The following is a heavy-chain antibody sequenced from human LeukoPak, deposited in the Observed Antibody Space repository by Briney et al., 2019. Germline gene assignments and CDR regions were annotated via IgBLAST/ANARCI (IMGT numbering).Heavy chain of an antibody. Sequence: XXRXPPXKXXXXIGEINHSGSTNYNPSLKSRVTISVDTSKNQFALKVNSVTAADTALYYCARLGGNGYYWGKYYFDYWGQGTLVTVSS. CDR2: INHSGST. CDR3: ARLGGNGYYWGKYYFDY. D-gene: IGHD3-22*01. J-gene: IGHJ4*02. V-gene: IGHV4-34*01.